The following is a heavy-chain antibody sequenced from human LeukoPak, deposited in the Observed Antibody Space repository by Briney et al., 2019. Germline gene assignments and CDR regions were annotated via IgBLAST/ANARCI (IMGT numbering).Heavy chain of an antibody. CDR3: ARHTYYYGSGSPGP. V-gene: IGHV4-39*01. CDR2: IYYSGST. CDR1: GGSISSSSYY. Sequence: SETLSLTCTVSGGSISSSSYYWGWIRQPPGKGLEWIGSIYYSGSTYYNPPLKSRVTISVDTSKNQFSLKLSSVTAADTAVYYCARHTYYYGSGSPGPWGQGTLVTVSS. J-gene: IGHJ5*02. D-gene: IGHD3-10*01.